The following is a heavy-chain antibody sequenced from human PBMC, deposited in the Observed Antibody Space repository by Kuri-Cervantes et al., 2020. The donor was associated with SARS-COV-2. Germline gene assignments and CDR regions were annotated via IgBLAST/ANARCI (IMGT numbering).Heavy chain of an antibody. D-gene: IGHD3-3*01. CDR1: GGSISSSSYY. V-gene: IGHV4-39*01. CDR2: IYYSGST. Sequence: GSLRLSCTVSGGSISSSSYYWGWIRQPPGKGLEWIGSIYYSGSTYYSPSLKSRVTISVDTSKNQFSLKLSSVTAADTAVYYCARPLTLYYDFWSGYPYDAFDIWGQGTMVTVSS. CDR3: ARPLTLYYDFWSGYPYDAFDI. J-gene: IGHJ3*02.